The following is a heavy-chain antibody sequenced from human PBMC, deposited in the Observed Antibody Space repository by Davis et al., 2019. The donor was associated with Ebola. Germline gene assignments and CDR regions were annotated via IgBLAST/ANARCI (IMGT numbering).Heavy chain of an antibody. Sequence: GGSLRLSCAASGFIFSDAWMSWVRQAPGKGLEWVASLKQDGSEKYYVDSVKGRFTISRDNAENSLSLQMNGLRAEDTAVYYCARGPSTGNSFSYWGQGTLVTVSS. V-gene: IGHV3-7*01. J-gene: IGHJ4*02. D-gene: IGHD6-13*01. CDR1: GFIFSDAW. CDR2: LKQDGSEK. CDR3: ARGPSTGNSFSY.